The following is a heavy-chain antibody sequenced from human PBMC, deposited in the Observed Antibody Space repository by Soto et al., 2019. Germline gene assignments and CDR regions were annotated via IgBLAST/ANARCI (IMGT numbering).Heavy chain of an antibody. CDR3: TTDLKGDQYWYFDL. CDR2: IKSKTDGGTT. D-gene: IGHD2-21*02. Sequence: EVQLVESGGGLVKPGGSLRLSCAASGFTFSNAWMSWVRQAPGKGLEWVGRIKSKTDGGTTDYAAPVKGRFTISRDDSKNTLYLQMNSLKTEDTAVYYCTTDLKGDQYWYFDLWGRGTMVTVSS. J-gene: IGHJ2*01. CDR1: GFTFSNAW. V-gene: IGHV3-15*01.